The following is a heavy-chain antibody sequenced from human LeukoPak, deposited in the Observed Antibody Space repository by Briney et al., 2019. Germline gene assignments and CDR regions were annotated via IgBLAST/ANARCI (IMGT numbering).Heavy chain of an antibody. J-gene: IGHJ6*03. Sequence: ASVKVSCKASGYTFTSYGIIWVRQAPGQGLEWMGWISAYNGNTNYAQKLQGRVTMTTDTSTSTAYMELRSLRSDDTAVYYCARRPRYYYYMDVWGKGTTVTVSS. V-gene: IGHV1-18*01. CDR1: GYTFTSYG. CDR2: ISAYNGNT. CDR3: ARRPRYYYYMDV.